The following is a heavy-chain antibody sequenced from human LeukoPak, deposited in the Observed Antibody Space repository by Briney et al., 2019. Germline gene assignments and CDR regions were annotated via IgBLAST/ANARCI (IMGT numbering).Heavy chain of an antibody. CDR1: GFTFSSYS. J-gene: IGHJ4*02. Sequence: GSLRPSCAASGFTFSSYSMNWVRQAPGKGLEWVSSISSSSSYIYYADSVKGRFTISRDNAKNSLYLQMNSLRAEDTAVYYCAARGYSSSPGVDYWGQGTLVTVSS. V-gene: IGHV3-21*01. CDR2: ISSSSSYI. CDR3: AARGYSSSPGVDY. D-gene: IGHD6-6*01.